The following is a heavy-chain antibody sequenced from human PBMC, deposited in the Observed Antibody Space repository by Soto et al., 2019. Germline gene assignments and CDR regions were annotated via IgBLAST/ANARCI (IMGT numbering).Heavy chain of an antibody. J-gene: IGHJ6*02. D-gene: IGHD3-16*01. V-gene: IGHV1-18*01. Sequence: QVQLVQSGAEVKNPGASVKVSCKASGYTFTRYGIGWARQAPGQGLEWMGWINTYNGNTNYAQNVQGRVTLTTDTSTSTAYMELRSLRSNATAIYYCAMVDVYVTPSPQDVWGQGATVIVYS. CDR3: AMVDVYVTPSPQDV. CDR2: INTYNGNT. CDR1: GYTFTRYG.